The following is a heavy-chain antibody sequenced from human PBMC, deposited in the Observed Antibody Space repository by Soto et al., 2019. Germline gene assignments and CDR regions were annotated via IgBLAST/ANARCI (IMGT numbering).Heavy chain of an antibody. CDR1: CFSFSSRGVG. Sequence: FCPTLVNPTQTLPLNRPLSCFSFSSRGVGGGWIPQPPGKALEWLALIYWDEDQRYAPSLRSRLTVTKDTSENRVVLTLTDMGPVDTGTYYCAHTQVINSNWNIFDYWGQGAPVTVSS. CDR3: AHTQVINSNWNIFDY. D-gene: IGHD1-1*01. CDR2: IYWDEDQ. V-gene: IGHV2-5*05. J-gene: IGHJ4*02.